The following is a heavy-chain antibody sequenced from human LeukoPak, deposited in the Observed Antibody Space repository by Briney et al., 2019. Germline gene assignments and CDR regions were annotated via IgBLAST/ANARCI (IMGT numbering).Heavy chain of an antibody. CDR1: GGSFSGYY. V-gene: IGHV4-34*01. CDR3: ARVYGDHFDY. D-gene: IGHD4-17*01. Sequence: PSETLSLTCAVYGGSFSGYYWSWIRQPPGKGLEWIGEINHSGSTNYNPSLKSRVTMSVDTSKNQFSLKLSSVTAADTAVYYCARVYGDHFDYWGQGTLVTVSS. J-gene: IGHJ4*02. CDR2: INHSGST.